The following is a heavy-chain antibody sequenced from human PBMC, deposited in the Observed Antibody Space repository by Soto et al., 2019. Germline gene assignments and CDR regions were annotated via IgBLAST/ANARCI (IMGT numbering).Heavy chain of an antibody. J-gene: IGHJ5*02. V-gene: IGHV3-74*01. CDR1: EFTFSSYW. Sequence: EVQLVESGGNLIQPGGSLRLSCAASEFTFSSYWMHWVRQAPGKGLVWVSRINSDGSSTSYVDSVKGRFTISRDNAKNTLYLQMNSLSVEDTAVYYCARRGQEGPGLAHWGQGTLVTVSS. CDR2: INSDGSST. CDR3: ARRGQEGPGLAH.